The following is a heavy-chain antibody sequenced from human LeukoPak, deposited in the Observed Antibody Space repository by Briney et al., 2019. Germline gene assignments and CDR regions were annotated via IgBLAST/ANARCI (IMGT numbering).Heavy chain of an antibody. Sequence: PGGSLRLSCAASGFTFSSYSMNWVRQAPGKGLEWVSYISSSSSTIYYADSVKGRFTISRDNAKNSLYLQMNSLRAEDTAVYYCARDHGTYSGYDPFDYWGQGTLVTVSS. CDR1: GFTFSSYS. V-gene: IGHV3-48*04. CDR3: ARDHGTYSGYDPFDY. J-gene: IGHJ4*02. D-gene: IGHD5-12*01. CDR2: ISSSSSTI.